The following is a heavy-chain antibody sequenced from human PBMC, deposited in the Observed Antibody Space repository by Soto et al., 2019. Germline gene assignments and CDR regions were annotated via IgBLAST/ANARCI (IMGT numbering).Heavy chain of an antibody. CDR2: IYHSGSA. Sequence: PEPLSPTSLSSGQYIKSNFWWAWVRQSPGKGLEWIGEIYHSGSAIYTPSLKNRVTLSLGGSKNEFSLNMDSVTAADTAVYYCARVPDYWGQGILVTVS. CDR3: ARVPDY. V-gene: IGHV4-4*03. D-gene: IGHD2-2*01. CDR1: GQYIKSNFW. J-gene: IGHJ4*02.